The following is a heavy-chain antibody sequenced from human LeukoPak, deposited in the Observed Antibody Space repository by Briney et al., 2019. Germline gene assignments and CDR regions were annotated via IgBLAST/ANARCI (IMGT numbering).Heavy chain of an antibody. V-gene: IGHV3-48*01. Sequence: GGSLRLSCAASGFTFSSYSMNWVRQAPGKGLEWVSYISSSSTIYYADSVKGRFTISRDNAKNSLYLQMNSLRAEDTAVYYCARDNIAAAGFDYWGQGTLVTVSS. D-gene: IGHD6-13*01. J-gene: IGHJ4*02. CDR3: ARDNIAAAGFDY. CDR1: GFTFSSYS. CDR2: ISSSSTI.